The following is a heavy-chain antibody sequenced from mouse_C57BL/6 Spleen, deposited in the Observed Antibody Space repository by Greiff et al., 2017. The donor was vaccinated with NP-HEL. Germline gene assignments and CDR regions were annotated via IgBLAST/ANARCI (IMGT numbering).Heavy chain of an antibody. Sequence: EVKLQQSGPELVKPGASVKISCKASGYTFTDYYMNWVKQSHGKSLEWIGDINPNNGGTSYNQKFKGKATLTVDKSSSTAYMELRSLTSEDSAVYYCARGYGSSPAWFAYWGQGTLVTVSA. CDR2: INPNNGGT. D-gene: IGHD1-1*01. J-gene: IGHJ3*01. CDR1: GYTFTDYY. V-gene: IGHV1-26*01. CDR3: ARGYGSSPAWFAY.